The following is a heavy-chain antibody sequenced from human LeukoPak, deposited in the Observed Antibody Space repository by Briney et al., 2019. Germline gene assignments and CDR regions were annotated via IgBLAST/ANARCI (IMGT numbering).Heavy chain of an antibody. CDR2: IYYSGST. Sequence: GSLRLSCAASGFTFSSYAMSWIRQPPGKGLEWIGYIYYSGSTNYNPSLKSRVTISVDTSKNQFSLKLSSVTAADTAVYYCARAQGYSSGWDFQHWGQGTLSPSPQ. D-gene: IGHD6-19*01. V-gene: IGHV4-59*01. CDR1: GFTFSSYA. CDR3: ARAQGYSSGWDFQH. J-gene: IGHJ1*01.